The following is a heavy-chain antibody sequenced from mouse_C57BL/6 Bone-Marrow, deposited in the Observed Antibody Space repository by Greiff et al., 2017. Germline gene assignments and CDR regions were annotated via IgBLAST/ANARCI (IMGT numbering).Heavy chain of an antibody. V-gene: IGHV1-19*01. J-gene: IGHJ3*01. Sequence: VQLKQSGPVLVKPGASVKMSCKASGYTFPDYYMNWVKQSHGQSLEWIGVINPYNGVTSYNQKFKGKATLTVDKSSSTAYMELNSLTSEDSAVYYCARWGWFAYWGQETLVTVSA. CDR1: GYTFPDYY. CDR2: INPYNGVT. CDR3: ARWGWFAY.